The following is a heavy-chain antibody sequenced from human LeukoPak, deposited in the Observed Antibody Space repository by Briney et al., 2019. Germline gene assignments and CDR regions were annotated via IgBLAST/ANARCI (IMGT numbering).Heavy chain of an antibody. V-gene: IGHV4-59*08. J-gene: IGHJ6*02. CDR1: GGSISSYY. CDR2: IYYSGST. Sequence: PSETLSLTCTVSGGSISSYYWSWIRQPPGKGLEWIGYIYYSGSTNYNPSLKSRVTISVDMSKNQFSLKLSSVTAADTAVYYCARHEGTAMATYYYYGMDVWGQGTTVTVSS. CDR3: ARHEGTAMATYYYYGMDV. D-gene: IGHD5-18*01.